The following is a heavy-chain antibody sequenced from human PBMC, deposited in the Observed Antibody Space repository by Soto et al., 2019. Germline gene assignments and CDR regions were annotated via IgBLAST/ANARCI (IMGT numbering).Heavy chain of an antibody. CDR3: ARDRGGYYDSSGYKNNLAFDI. Sequence: SVKVSCKXSGGTFSSYAISWVRQAPGQGLEWMGGIIPIFGTANYAQKFQGRVTITADESTSTAYMELSSLRSEDTAVYYCARDRGGYYDSSGYKNNLAFDIWGQGTMVTVSS. CDR2: IIPIFGTA. V-gene: IGHV1-69*13. CDR1: GGTFSSYA. J-gene: IGHJ3*02. D-gene: IGHD3-22*01.